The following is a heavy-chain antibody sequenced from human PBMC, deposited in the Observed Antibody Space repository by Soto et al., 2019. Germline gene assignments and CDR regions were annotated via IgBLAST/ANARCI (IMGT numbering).Heavy chain of an antibody. J-gene: IGHJ6*03. Sequence: SSETLSLTCTVSGGSISSSSYYWGWIRQPPGKGLEWIGSIYYSGSTYYNPSLKSRVTISVDTSKNQFSLKLSSVTAADTAVYYCARARSSSWYSYYYYYMDVWGKGTTVTVSS. V-gene: IGHV4-39*01. CDR3: ARARSSSWYSYYYYYMDV. D-gene: IGHD6-13*01. CDR1: GGSISSSSYY. CDR2: IYYSGST.